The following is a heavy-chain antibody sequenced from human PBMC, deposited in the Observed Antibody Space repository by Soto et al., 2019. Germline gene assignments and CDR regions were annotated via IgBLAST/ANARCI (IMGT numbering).Heavy chain of an antibody. D-gene: IGHD2-15*01. CDR1: GYTFTRYT. J-gene: IGHJ5*02. CDR2: INPDNGNT. Sequence: ASVKVSCKASGYTFTRYTMNWVRQAPGQRLEWMGWINPDNGNTKSSQKFQDRVIITRDTSASTAYMDLSSLRSEKTAVYYCARGIATGQLDPWGQGTLVTVSS. V-gene: IGHV1-3*01. CDR3: ARGIATGQLDP.